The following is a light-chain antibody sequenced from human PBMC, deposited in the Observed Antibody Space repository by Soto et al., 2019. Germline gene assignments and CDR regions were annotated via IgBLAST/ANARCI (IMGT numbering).Light chain of an antibody. CDR3: QTWGTGTHVV. V-gene: IGLV4-69*01. CDR2: VTSDGSH. Sequence: QLVLTQSPSASAALGASVKRTCTMTSGHSRYAISWHQQQPDKGPRYVMKVTSDGSHTKGDGIPDRFSGSSSGAERYLTISSLQSEHEADYYCQTWGTGTHVVFGGGTKLPVL. CDR1: SGHSRYA. J-gene: IGLJ2*01.